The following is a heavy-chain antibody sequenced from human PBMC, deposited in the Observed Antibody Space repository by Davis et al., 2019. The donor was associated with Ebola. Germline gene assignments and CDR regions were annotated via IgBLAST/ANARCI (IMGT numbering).Heavy chain of an antibody. CDR3: ARGEEMATIYYYYGMDV. CDR1: GGSISSGDYY. J-gene: IGHJ6*02. D-gene: IGHD5-24*01. Sequence: SETLSLTCTVSGGSISSGDYYWSWIRQPPGKGLEWIGYIYYSGSTYYNPSLKSRVTISVDTSKNQFSLKLSSVTAADTAVYYCARGEEMATIYYYYGMDVWGQGTTVTVSS. CDR2: IYYSGST. V-gene: IGHV4-30-4*02.